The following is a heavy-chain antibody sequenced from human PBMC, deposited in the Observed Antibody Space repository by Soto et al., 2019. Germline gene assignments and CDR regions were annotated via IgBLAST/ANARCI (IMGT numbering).Heavy chain of an antibody. V-gene: IGHV3-30*18. CDR1: GFTFSSYG. Sequence: QVQLVESGGGVVQPGRSLRLSCAASGFTFSSYGMHWVRQAPGKGLEWVAVISYDGSNKYYADSVKGRFTISRDNSKNTLYLQMNSLRAEVTAVYYCAKEQDTALDYWGQGTLVTVSS. CDR2: ISYDGSNK. D-gene: IGHD5-18*01. CDR3: AKEQDTALDY. J-gene: IGHJ4*02.